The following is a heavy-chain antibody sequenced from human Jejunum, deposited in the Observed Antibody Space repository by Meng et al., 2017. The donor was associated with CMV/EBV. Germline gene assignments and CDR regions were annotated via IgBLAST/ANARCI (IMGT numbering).Heavy chain of an antibody. J-gene: IGHJ4*02. V-gene: IGHV3-73*01. CDR1: FTFRDSA. CDR3: TRSPPGQFGFVDY. CDR2: IRSKTINYAT. D-gene: IGHD3-10*01. Sequence: FTFRDSAVHWVRQAYGKGLEWVGRIRSKTINYATEYAAPVKGRFTISRDDSKNTAYLQMNSLKIEDTAVYYCTRSPPGQFGFVDYWGQGTLVTVSS.